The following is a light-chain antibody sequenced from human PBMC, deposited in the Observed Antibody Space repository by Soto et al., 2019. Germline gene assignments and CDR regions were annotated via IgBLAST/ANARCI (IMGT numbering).Light chain of an antibody. CDR2: GAS. V-gene: IGKV3-20*01. CDR1: QSVSSF. CDR3: QQYGSSGT. J-gene: IGKJ1*01. Sequence: EIVLTQSPATLSLSPGERTTLSCRASQSVSSFLAWYQQKPGQAPRLLIYGASTRATGIPDRFSGSGSGTDFTLTISRLEPEEFAVDDCQQYGSSGTFGQGTKVDIK.